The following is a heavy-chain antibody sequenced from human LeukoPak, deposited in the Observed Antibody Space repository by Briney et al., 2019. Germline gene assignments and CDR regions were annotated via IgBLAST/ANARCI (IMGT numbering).Heavy chain of an antibody. D-gene: IGHD3-10*01. Sequence: ASVKVSCKASGYTFTNFDINWVRQATGQGLEWMGWMNPNSGNTGYAQKFQGRVTITRNTSISTAYMELSSLRSEDTAVYYCARRHYYGSGSYYYYYMDVWGKGTTVTVSS. CDR3: ARRHYYGSGSYYYYYMDV. CDR1: GYTFTNFD. CDR2: MNPNSGNT. J-gene: IGHJ6*03. V-gene: IGHV1-8*01.